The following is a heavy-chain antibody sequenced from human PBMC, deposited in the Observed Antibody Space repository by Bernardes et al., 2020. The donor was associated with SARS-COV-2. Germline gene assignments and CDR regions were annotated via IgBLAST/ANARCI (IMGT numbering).Heavy chain of an antibody. J-gene: IGHJ2*01. CDR1: GGSISNYY. CDR3: ARDLGMVVGGDWYFDL. D-gene: IGHD2-21*01. Sequence: SESLSLTCTVSGGSISNYYCNWIRQPPGKGLECFGYIYYTWSTNCNPSLKSRATISLDTSKSQFSLNLSSVTAADTAVYYCARDLGMVVGGDWYFDLWGRGTLVAVSS. CDR2: IYYTWST. V-gene: IGHV4-59*01.